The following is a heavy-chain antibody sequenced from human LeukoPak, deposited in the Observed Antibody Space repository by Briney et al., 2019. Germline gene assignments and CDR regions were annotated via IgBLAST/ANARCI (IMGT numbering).Heavy chain of an antibody. CDR1: GGSTSGGNYY. Sequence: SETLSLTCIVSGGSTSGGNYYWSWIRQPPGKGLEWIGTIYYSGSTYYNPSLKSRVTISVDTSKNQFSLKLSSVTAADTAVYYCAGRFLEWLLDYWGQGTLVTVSS. CDR3: AGRFLEWLLDY. V-gene: IGHV4-39*01. J-gene: IGHJ4*02. D-gene: IGHD3-3*01. CDR2: IYYSGST.